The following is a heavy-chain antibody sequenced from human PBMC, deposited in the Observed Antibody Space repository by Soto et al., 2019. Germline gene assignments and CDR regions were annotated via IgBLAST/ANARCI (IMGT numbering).Heavy chain of an antibody. CDR1: GGTFGSYA. CDR2: IIPIPGTA. CDR3: ARSQGSSTSLEIYYYYYYGMDV. J-gene: IGHJ6*02. D-gene: IGHD2-2*01. Sequence: QVQLVQSGAEVKKPGSSVKVSCKASGGTFGSYAISWVXXXPGQGLEWMGGIIPIPGTANYAQKFQGRVTIAADESTSTAYMELSSLRSEDTAVYYCARSQGSSTSLEIYYYYYYGMDVWGQGTTVTVSS. V-gene: IGHV1-69*01.